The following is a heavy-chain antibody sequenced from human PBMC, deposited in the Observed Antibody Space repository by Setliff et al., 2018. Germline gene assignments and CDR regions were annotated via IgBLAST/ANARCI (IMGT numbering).Heavy chain of an antibody. D-gene: IGHD3-22*01. CDR3: ARLWISYESNTYFYPKYFDF. J-gene: IGHJ4*02. CDR1: GGSISSHY. CDR2: IYYSGST. V-gene: IGHV4-59*11. Sequence: ETLSLTCTVSGGSISSHYWSWIRQPPGKGLEWIGSIYYSGSTNYNPSLKSRVTISADTSKNQFSLRLNSVTAADTAVYYCARLWISYESNTYFYPKYFDFWGQGTLVTVSS.